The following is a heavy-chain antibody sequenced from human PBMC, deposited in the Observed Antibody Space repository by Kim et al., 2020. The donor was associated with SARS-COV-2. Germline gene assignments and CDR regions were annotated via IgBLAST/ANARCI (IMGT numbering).Heavy chain of an antibody. J-gene: IGHJ6*02. CDR2: ISSSSSTI. CDR1: GFTFSSYS. CDR3: ARGRRTVVPSLDYYYGMDV. V-gene: IGHV3-48*02. D-gene: IGHD2-15*01. Sequence: GGSLRLSCAASGFTFSSYSMNWVRQAPGKGLEWVSYISSSSSTIYYADSVKGRFTISRDNAKNSLYLQMNSLRDEDTAVYYCARGRRTVVPSLDYYYGMDVWGQGTTVTVSS.